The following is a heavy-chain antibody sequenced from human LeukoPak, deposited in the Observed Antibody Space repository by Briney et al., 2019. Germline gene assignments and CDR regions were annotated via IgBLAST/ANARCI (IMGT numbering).Heavy chain of an antibody. CDR3: AREAVTMVRGVGGQVDSTYYYYYYVDV. V-gene: IGHV4-4*07. D-gene: IGHD3-10*01. J-gene: IGHJ6*03. CDR2: IYTSGST. CDR1: GGSISSYY. Sequence: SETLSLTCTVSGGSISSYYWSWIRQPAGKGLEWIGRIYTSGSTNYNPSLKSRVTISVDTSKNQFSLKVSSVTAADTAVYYCAREAVTMVRGVGGQVDSTYYYYYYVDVWGKGTTVTVSS.